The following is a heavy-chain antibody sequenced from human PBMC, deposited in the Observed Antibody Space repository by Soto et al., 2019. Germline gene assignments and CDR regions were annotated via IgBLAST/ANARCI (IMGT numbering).Heavy chain of an antibody. Sequence: EVQLLASGGGLVQPGGSLRLSCAASGFTFSSYAMSWVRQAPGKGLEWVSAFSGSGSGTYYADSVKGRFTISRDNSKNTLYLQMNSLRAEDTAVYYCARDCSTTRCYNWGQGTLVTVSS. J-gene: IGHJ4*02. D-gene: IGHD2-2*02. V-gene: IGHV3-23*01. CDR3: ARDCSTTRCYN. CDR2: FSGSGSGT. CDR1: GFTFSSYA.